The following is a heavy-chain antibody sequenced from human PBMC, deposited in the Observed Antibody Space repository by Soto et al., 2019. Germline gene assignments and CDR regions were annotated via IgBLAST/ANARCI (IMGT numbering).Heavy chain of an antibody. J-gene: IGHJ4*02. Sequence: PGGSLRLSCVVSGFTFSSHAMSWVRQAPGKGLEWVSYISSSSSTIYYADSVKGRFTISRDNAKNSLYLQMNSLRDEDTAVYYCARIGGIAAAGISFDYWGQGTLVTVSS. CDR2: ISSSSSTI. V-gene: IGHV3-48*02. CDR3: ARIGGIAAAGISFDY. D-gene: IGHD6-13*01. CDR1: GFTFSSHA.